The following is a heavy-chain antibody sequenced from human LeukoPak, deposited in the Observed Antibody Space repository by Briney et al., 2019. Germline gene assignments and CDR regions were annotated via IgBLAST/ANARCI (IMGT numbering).Heavy chain of an antibody. Sequence: PSETLSLTCTVSGGYISTYYWSWIRQSAGKGLEWIGRIYSSGSANYNPSLKSRVTISVDTSKNQFSLKLSSVTAADTAVYYCARDNGYYYDSSGYTVWGQGTLVTVSS. CDR3: ARDNGYYYDSSGYTV. J-gene: IGHJ4*02. CDR1: GGYISTYY. CDR2: IYSSGSA. V-gene: IGHV4-4*07. D-gene: IGHD3-22*01.